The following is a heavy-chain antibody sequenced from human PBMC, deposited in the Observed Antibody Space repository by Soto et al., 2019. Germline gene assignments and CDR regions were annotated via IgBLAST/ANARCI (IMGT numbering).Heavy chain of an antibody. J-gene: IGHJ6*02. D-gene: IGHD3-10*01. CDR2: IVVGSGNT. Sequence: SVKVSCKASGFTFTSSAVQWVRQARGQRLEWIGWIVVGSGNTNYARKFQERVTITRDMSTSTAYMELSSLRSEDTAVYYCAAVTRLLWFGELLFSYYYGMDVWGQGTTVTVSS. V-gene: IGHV1-58*01. CDR3: AAVTRLLWFGELLFSYYYGMDV. CDR1: GFTFTSSA.